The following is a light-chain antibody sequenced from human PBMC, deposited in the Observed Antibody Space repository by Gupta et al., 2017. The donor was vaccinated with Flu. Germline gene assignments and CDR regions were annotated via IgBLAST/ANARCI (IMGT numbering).Light chain of an antibody. Sequence: QSVLTHPPSASGTPGQRVTLACSGSNSHIGPNTVNWYPQLPRTAPQLLIYGNNERPLWVPDRFSGSQSGTSASLPISGLQSEDEAEYYCATWDDSLNGHVVFGGGTKLTVL. CDR2: GNN. V-gene: IGLV1-44*01. J-gene: IGLJ2*01. CDR1: NSHIGPNT. CDR3: ATWDDSLNGHVV.